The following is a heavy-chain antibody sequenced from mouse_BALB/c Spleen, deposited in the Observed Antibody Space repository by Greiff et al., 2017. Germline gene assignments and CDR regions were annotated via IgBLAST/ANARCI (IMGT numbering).Heavy chain of an antibody. CDR1: GFTFSSYA. Sequence: EVQGVESGGGLVKPGGSLKLSCAASGFTFSSYAMSWVRQTPEKRLEWVASISSGGSTYYPDSVKGRFTISRDNARNILYLQMSSLRSEDTAMYYCASRNGNYLYYFDYWGQGTTLTVSS. V-gene: IGHV5-6-5*01. D-gene: IGHD2-1*01. J-gene: IGHJ2*01. CDR2: ISSGGST. CDR3: ASRNGNYLYYFDY.